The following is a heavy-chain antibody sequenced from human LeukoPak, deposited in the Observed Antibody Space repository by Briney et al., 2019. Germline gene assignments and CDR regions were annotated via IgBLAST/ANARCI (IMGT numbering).Heavy chain of an antibody. CDR3: ARHQDGRTYPLDY. D-gene: IGHD2-15*01. Sequence: PSETLSLTCTVSGGSISSYYWSWIRQPPGKGLEWIGYIYYSGSTNYNPSLKSRVTISVDTSKNQFSLKVSSVTAADTAVYYCARHQDGRTYPLDYWGQGTLVTVSS. CDR2: IYYSGST. CDR1: GGSISSYY. V-gene: IGHV4-59*08. J-gene: IGHJ4*02.